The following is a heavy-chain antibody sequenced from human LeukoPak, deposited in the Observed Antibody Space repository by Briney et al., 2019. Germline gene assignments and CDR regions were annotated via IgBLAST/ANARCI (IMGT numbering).Heavy chain of an antibody. J-gene: IGHJ4*02. CDR3: AREGAHSSSFDY. Sequence: ASVKVSCKASGYTFTSYDINWVRQATGQGLEWMGWMNPNSGNTGYAQKFQGRVTMTRNTSISTAYMELSRLRSDDTAVYYCAREGAHSSSFDYWGQGTLVTVSS. CDR2: MNPNSGNT. V-gene: IGHV1-8*01. CDR1: GYTFTSYD. D-gene: IGHD6-6*01.